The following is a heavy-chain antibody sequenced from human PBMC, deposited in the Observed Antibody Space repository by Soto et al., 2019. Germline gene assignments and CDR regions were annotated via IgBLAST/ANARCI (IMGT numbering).Heavy chain of an antibody. Sequence: SGGSLRLSCAASGFTFSNYGMHWVRQAPGKGLEWVAVISYDGSNKYYADSVKGRFTISRDNSKNTLYLQMNSLRAEDTAVYYCARGHREDYDFWSGYYYFDYWGQGTLVTVSS. J-gene: IGHJ4*02. CDR1: GFTFSNYG. CDR2: ISYDGSNK. V-gene: IGHV3-30*19. CDR3: ARGHREDYDFWSGYYYFDY. D-gene: IGHD3-3*01.